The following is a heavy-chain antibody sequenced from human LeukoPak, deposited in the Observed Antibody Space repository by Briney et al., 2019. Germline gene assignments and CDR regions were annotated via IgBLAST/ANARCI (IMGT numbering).Heavy chain of an antibody. D-gene: IGHD6-19*01. CDR2: VISNGGST. J-gene: IGHJ4*02. V-gene: IGHV3-23*01. Sequence: GGTLRLSCAASGFTFNNYAMTWVRQAPGEGLQWVSSVISNGGSTYHADSVRGRFTISRDNSKNTLYLQMNSLRAEDTAIYYSAREGGGLTVAGRRGIDYWGQGSLVIVSS. CDR1: GFTFNNYA. CDR3: AREGGGLTVAGRRGIDY.